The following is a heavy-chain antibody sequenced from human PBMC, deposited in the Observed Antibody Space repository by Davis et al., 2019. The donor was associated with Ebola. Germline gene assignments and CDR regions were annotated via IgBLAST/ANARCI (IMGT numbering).Heavy chain of an antibody. D-gene: IGHD1-14*01. V-gene: IGHV4-4*02. CDR2: IYHGGST. J-gene: IGHJ4*02. Sequence: SETLSLTCTVSGDSIISNKWWSWVRQSPGKGLEWIGEIYHGGSTNYNPSLKSRVTISGDTSKNQFSLKLSSVTAADTAVYYCARGYTNYYDHWGQGTLVTVSS. CDR1: GDSIISNKW. CDR3: ARGYTNYYDH.